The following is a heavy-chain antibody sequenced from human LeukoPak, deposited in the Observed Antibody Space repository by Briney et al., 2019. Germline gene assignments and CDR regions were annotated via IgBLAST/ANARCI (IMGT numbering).Heavy chain of an antibody. D-gene: IGHD3-22*01. V-gene: IGHV1-69*04. CDR3: ARGDYYDNNFQH. Sequence: SVKVSCKASGGTFSSYAISWVRQAPGQGLEWMGRIIPILGIANYAQKFQGRVTITADKSTSTAYMELSSLRSEDTAVYYCARGDYYDNNFQHWGQGTLVTVSS. J-gene: IGHJ1*01. CDR2: IIPILGIA. CDR1: GGTFSSYA.